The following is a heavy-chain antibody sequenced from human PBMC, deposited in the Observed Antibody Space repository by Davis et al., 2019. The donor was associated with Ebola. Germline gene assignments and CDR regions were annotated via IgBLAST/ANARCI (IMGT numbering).Heavy chain of an antibody. Sequence: PGGSLRLSCKTSGRSSTTYWIAWVRQLPGKGLEWMGVIYLDDSDTKYNPSFQGQFTISADKSISTAYLQWTNLKTSDTAIYYCAKLGPVDTSGFDPWGQGTPVTVSS. J-gene: IGHJ5*02. CDR3: AKLGPVDTSGFDP. D-gene: IGHD4-23*01. V-gene: IGHV5-51*01. CDR1: GRSSTTYW. CDR2: IYLDDSDT.